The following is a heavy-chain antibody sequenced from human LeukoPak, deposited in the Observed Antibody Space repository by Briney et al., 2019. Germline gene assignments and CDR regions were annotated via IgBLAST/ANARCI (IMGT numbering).Heavy chain of an antibody. CDR2: INHSGST. Sequence: SETLSLTWAVYGGSFSGYYWSWIRQPPGKGLEWIGEINHSGSTNYNPSLKSRVTISVDTSKNQFSLKLSSVTAADTAVYYCASGGRIAVAGNFDYWGQGTLVTVSS. J-gene: IGHJ4*02. CDR1: GGSFSGYY. CDR3: ASGGRIAVAGNFDY. V-gene: IGHV4-34*01. D-gene: IGHD6-19*01.